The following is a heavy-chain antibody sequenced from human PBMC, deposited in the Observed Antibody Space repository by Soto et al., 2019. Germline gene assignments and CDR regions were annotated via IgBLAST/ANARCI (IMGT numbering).Heavy chain of an antibody. Sequence: QVQLQESGPGLVKPSQTLSLTCTVSGGSISSGGYYWSWIRQHPGKGLEWIGYIYYSGSTYYNPSLTSRVTTSVDTSKNQFSLKLTSVTPAHTAVYSSAIYDSSGSRGFQHWGQGTLVTVSS. CDR1: GGSISSGGYY. CDR2: IYYSGST. CDR3: AIYDSSGSRGFQH. D-gene: IGHD3-22*01. J-gene: IGHJ1*01. V-gene: IGHV4-31*03.